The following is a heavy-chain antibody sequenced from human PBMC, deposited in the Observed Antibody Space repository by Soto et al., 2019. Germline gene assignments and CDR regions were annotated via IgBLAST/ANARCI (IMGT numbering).Heavy chain of an antibody. CDR2: ISAYNGNT. Sequence: ASVKVSCKASGYTFTSYGISWVRQAPGQGLEWMGWISAYNGNTNYAQKLQGRVTMTTDTSTSTAYMELRSLRSDDTAVYFLARDEMGKTFFDFWNGYYKAPNCGFDIWGQGTMVTVSS. J-gene: IGHJ3*02. CDR3: ARDEMGKTFFDFWNGYYKAPNCGFDI. D-gene: IGHD3-3*01. CDR1: GYTFTSYG. V-gene: IGHV1-18*04.